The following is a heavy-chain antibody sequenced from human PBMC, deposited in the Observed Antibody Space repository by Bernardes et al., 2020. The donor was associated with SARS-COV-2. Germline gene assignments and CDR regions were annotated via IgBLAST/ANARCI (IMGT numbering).Heavy chain of an antibody. CDR2: IFYSGST. Sequence: ETLSLTCIVSGGSINSSFYYWGWIRQPPGKGLEWIGSIFYSGSTHYNPSLKSRVTISVDTSKNQFSLKLSSVTAADTAVYHCARQDFIAAAGTRWFDPWGQGTLVTVSS. CDR1: GGSINSSFYY. V-gene: IGHV4-39*01. D-gene: IGHD6-13*01. J-gene: IGHJ5*02. CDR3: ARQDFIAAAGTRWFDP.